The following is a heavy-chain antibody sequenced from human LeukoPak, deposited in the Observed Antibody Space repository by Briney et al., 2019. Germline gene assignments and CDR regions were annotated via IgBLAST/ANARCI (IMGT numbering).Heavy chain of an antibody. CDR1: GFTFSGYS. CDR3: AREVSEGFDF. Sequence: PGGSLRLSCTASGFTFSGYSMNWIRQAPGKGLEWVSSFGTRSTSIYHAGSVKSRFAISRNNAKNSLYLQMNNLRAEDTALYYCAREVSEGFDFWGQGTLVTVSS. CDR2: FGTRSTSI. V-gene: IGHV3-21*01. J-gene: IGHJ4*02. D-gene: IGHD3-22*01.